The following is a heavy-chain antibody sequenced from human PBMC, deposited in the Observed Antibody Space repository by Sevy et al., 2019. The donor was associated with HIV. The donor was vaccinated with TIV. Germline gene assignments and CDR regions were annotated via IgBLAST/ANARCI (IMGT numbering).Heavy chain of an antibody. D-gene: IGHD2-2*01. CDR3: ARHCSSISCSHAFDI. V-gene: IGHV4-34*01. CDR2: INHSGSA. J-gene: IGHJ3*02. CDR1: SGSFSGYY. Sequence: SETLSLTCAVYSGSFSGYYWSWIRQPPGKGLEWIWEINHSGSANYNPSLKSRVTISVDTSKNQFSLKLSSVTAADTAVYYCARHCSSISCSHAFDIWGLRTMVTVSS.